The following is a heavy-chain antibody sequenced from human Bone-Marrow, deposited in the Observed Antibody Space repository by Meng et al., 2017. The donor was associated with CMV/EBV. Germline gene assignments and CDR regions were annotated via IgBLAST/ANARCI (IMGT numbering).Heavy chain of an antibody. CDR2: ISSSSSYV. J-gene: IGHJ6*02. D-gene: IGHD6-19*01. CDR1: GFTFSSYS. V-gene: IGHV3-21*01. CDR3: ARDKKQWLVASRYYGMDV. Sequence: GESLKISCAASGFTFSSYSMNWVRQAPGKGLEWVSSISSSSSYVYYADSVKGRFTISRDNAKNSLYLQMSSLRAEDTAVYYCARDKKQWLVASRYYGMDVWGQGTTVTVSS.